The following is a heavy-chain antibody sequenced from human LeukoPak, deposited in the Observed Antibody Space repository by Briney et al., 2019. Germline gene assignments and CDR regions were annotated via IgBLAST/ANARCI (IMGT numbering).Heavy chain of an antibody. CDR1: GGTFSSYV. D-gene: IGHD6-19*01. V-gene: IGHV1-69*04. CDR3: ARDVRGSYISGWPHSFDY. Sequence: SVEVSCKASGGTFSSYVISWVRQAPGQGLEWLGRIIPILGIANYAQKFQGIVTITADKSTTTAYMELSSLRSEDTAVYYCARDVRGSYISGWPHSFDYWGQGTLVTVSS. CDR2: IIPILGIA. J-gene: IGHJ4*02.